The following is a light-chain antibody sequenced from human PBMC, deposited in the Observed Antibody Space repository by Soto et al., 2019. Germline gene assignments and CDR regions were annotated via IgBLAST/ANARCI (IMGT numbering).Light chain of an antibody. CDR2: LGS. Sequence: DIVMTQSPLSLPVTPGEPASISCRSSQSLLHSNGYNYLDWYLQKPGQSPQLLIYLGSTRASGVPDRISGSGAGTDFTLKISRVEAEDVGVYYCMQALQFPYTFGQGTKLEIK. CDR3: MQALQFPYT. CDR1: QSLLHSNGYNY. J-gene: IGKJ2*01. V-gene: IGKV2-28*01.